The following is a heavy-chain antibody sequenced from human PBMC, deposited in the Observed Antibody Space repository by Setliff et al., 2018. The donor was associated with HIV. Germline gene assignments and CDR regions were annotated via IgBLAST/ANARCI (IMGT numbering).Heavy chain of an antibody. V-gene: IGHV3-23*01. J-gene: IGHJ4*02. Sequence: GGSLRLSCAAFGFTFSSYGMSWVRQAPGKGLEWVSTISGRDGRTYYADSVKGRFTISRDNGKKSLYLQMDSLRDEDTAVYYCAREKFENGDYEFVSTFDSWGQGTLVTVSS. CDR3: AREKFENGDYEFVSTFDS. CDR1: GFTFSSYG. CDR2: ISGRDGRT. D-gene: IGHD4-17*01.